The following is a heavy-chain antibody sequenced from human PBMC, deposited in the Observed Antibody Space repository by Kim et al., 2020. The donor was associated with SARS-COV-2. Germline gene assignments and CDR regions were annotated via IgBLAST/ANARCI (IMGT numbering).Heavy chain of an antibody. CDR1: GFTFSSYS. D-gene: IGHD3-22*01. CDR2: ISSSSSYI. V-gene: IGHV3-21*01. Sequence: GGSLRLSCAASGFTFSSYSMNWVRQAPGKGLECVSSISSSSSYIYYADSVKGRFTISRDNAKNSLYLQMNSLRAEDTAVYYCARSDSSRLWVRFDYWGQGTLVTVSS. CDR3: ARSDSSRLWVRFDY. J-gene: IGHJ4*02.